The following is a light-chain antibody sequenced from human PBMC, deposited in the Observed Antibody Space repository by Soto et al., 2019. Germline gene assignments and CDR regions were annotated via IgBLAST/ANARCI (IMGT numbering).Light chain of an antibody. Sequence: DIQMTQSPSTLSASVGDRVSITCRASQGINWWLAWYQQKPGKAPKILIFDASSSQSGVPSRFSGSGSGTDFTLTISSLQPDDFATYYCQQYKSYPVTFGQGTKVEIK. V-gene: IGKV1-5*01. CDR2: DAS. CDR1: QGINWW. CDR3: QQYKSYPVT. J-gene: IGKJ1*01.